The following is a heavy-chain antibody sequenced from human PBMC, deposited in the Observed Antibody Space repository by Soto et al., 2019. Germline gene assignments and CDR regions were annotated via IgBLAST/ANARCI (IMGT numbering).Heavy chain of an antibody. Sequence: GGSLRLSCAASGFTFSSYSMNWVRQAPGKGLEWVSSISSSSSYIYYADSVKGRFTISRDNAKNSLYLQMNSLRAEDTAVYYCARDMGEILTGYDEVGGMDVWGQGTTVTVSS. CDR3: ARDMGEILTGYDEVGGMDV. CDR1: GFTFSSYS. J-gene: IGHJ6*02. V-gene: IGHV3-21*01. CDR2: ISSSSSYI. D-gene: IGHD3-9*01.